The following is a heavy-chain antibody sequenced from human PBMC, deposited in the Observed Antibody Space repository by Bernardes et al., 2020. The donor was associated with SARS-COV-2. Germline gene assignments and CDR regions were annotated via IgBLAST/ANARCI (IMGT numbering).Heavy chain of an antibody. D-gene: IGHD4-17*01. CDR2: ITTRSNYI. CDR3: ARILRDNGFGSGYYDL. J-gene: IGHJ2*01. V-gene: IGHV3-21*01. Sequence: GVLRLSCEASGFTFSSYAMNWVRQAPGKGLQWVSSITTRSNYIQYTDSVEGRFTISRDNAKNSLYLEMTSLRAEDTAIYYCARILRDNGFGSGYYDLWGRGTLVTVSS. CDR1: GFTFSSYA.